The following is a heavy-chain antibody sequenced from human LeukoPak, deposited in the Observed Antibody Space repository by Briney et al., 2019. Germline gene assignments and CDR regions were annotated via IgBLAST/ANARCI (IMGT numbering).Heavy chain of an antibody. J-gene: IGHJ4*02. CDR1: GFTFSSYR. Sequence: GGSLRLSCAASGFTFSSYRTNWVRQAPGKGLEWVSSISSSSSYIYYADSVKGRFTISRDNAKNSLYLQMNSLRAEDTAVYYCARDRGYDYVWGSYRYTDPFDYWGQGTLVTVSS. V-gene: IGHV3-21*01. D-gene: IGHD3-16*02. CDR3: ARDRGYDYVWGSYRYTDPFDY. CDR2: ISSSSSYI.